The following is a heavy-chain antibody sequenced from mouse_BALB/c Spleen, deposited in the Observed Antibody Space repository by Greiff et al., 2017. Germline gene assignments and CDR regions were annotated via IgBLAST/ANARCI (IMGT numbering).Heavy chain of an antibody. J-gene: IGHJ4*01. D-gene: IGHD3-1*01. CDR2: INPSTGYT. CDR3: ASPARAGYAMDY. CDR1: GYTFTSYW. V-gene: IGHV1-7*01. Sequence: VKLMESGAELAKPGASVKMSCKASGYTFTSYWMHWVKQRPGQGLEWIGYINPSTGYTEYNQKFKDKATLTADKSSSTAYMQLSSLTSEDSAVYYCASPARAGYAMDYWGQGTSVTVSS.